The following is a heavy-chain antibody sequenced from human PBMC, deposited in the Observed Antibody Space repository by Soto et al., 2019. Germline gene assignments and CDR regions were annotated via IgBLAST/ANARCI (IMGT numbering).Heavy chain of an antibody. CDR3: TRRYNWNDNYLHP. V-gene: IGHV4-39*07. J-gene: IGHJ5*02. D-gene: IGHD1-20*01. Sequence: SETLSLTCTVSGASISVHSYYWTWIRQPPGKGLEWIGSSYYSGTTYFNPSLKSRATISVDTSKNQFSLRLTSVTAADTAIYYCTRRYNWNDNYLHPWGQGAMVTVSS. CDR2: SYYSGTT. CDR1: GASISVHSYY.